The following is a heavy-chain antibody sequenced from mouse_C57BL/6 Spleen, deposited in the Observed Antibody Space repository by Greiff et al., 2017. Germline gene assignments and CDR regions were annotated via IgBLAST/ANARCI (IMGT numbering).Heavy chain of an antibody. Sequence: VQLKQPGAELVRPGSSVKLSCKASGYTFTSYWMHWVKQRPIQGLEWIGNIDPSDSETHYNQKFKDKATLTVDNSSSTAYMQLSSLTAEDSAVYDGARRDGYYRDYSMDYWGQGTSVTVSA. D-gene: IGHD2-3*01. CDR1: GYTFTSYW. J-gene: IGHJ4*01. V-gene: IGHV1-52*01. CDR2: IDPSDSET. CDR3: ARRDGYYRDYSMDY.